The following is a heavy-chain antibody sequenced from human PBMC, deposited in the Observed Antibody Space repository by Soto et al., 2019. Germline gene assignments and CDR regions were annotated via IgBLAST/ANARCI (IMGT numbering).Heavy chain of an antibody. CDR1: GFAVSSNY. CDR2: ISGSGGST. CDR3: AKDMVRGVIPHIIDY. Sequence: PGGSLRLSCAVSGFAVSSNYMSWVRQAPGKGLEWVSAISGSGGSTYYADSVKGRFTISRDNSKNTLYLQMNSLRAEDTAVYYCAKDMVRGVIPHIIDYWGQGTLVTLSS. D-gene: IGHD3-10*01. V-gene: IGHV3-23*01. J-gene: IGHJ4*02.